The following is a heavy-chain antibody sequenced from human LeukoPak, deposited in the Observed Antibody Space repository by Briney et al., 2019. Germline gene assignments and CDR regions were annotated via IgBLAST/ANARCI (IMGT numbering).Heavy chain of an antibody. Sequence: GGSLRLSCAASGFTFSSYSMNWVRQAPGKGLEWVASISGSSSYIYYADSMKGRFTISRDNAKNSLYLQMNSLRAEDTAVYYCARDQEGCSSSSCYFGLGFFDYWGQGALVTVSS. J-gene: IGHJ4*02. CDR1: GFTFSSYS. CDR2: ISGSSSYI. V-gene: IGHV3-21*01. CDR3: ARDQEGCSSSSCYFGLGFFDY. D-gene: IGHD2-2*01.